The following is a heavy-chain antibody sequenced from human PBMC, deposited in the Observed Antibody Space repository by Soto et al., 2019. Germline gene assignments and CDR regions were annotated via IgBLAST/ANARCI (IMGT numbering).Heavy chain of an antibody. CDR3: ARHGRGGTSSYMGV. V-gene: IGHV3-11*01. J-gene: IGHJ6*03. CDR2: ISSSGGTI. CDR1: GFTFSDYY. D-gene: IGHD2-2*01. Sequence: QVQLVESGGGLVKPGGSLKLSCAASGFTFSDYYMSWIRQAPWKGLEWVSYISSSGGTIYYADSVEGRFTISRDNAKTSLYLQMNGLRAEDTAVYYCARHGRGGTSSYMGVWGKGTTVTVSS.